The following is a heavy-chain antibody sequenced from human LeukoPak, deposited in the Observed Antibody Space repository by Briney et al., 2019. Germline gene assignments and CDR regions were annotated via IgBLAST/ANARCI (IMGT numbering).Heavy chain of an antibody. Sequence: PGGSLRLSCAASGFTFSSYGMHWVRQAPGKGLEWVAVISYDGSNKYYADSVKGRFTISRDNSKNTLYLQMNSLRAEDTAVYYCAKLRNYYDSSGPVQHWGQGTLVTVSS. CDR2: ISYDGSNK. CDR1: GFTFSSYG. CDR3: AKLRNYYDSSGPVQH. V-gene: IGHV3-30*18. D-gene: IGHD3-22*01. J-gene: IGHJ1*01.